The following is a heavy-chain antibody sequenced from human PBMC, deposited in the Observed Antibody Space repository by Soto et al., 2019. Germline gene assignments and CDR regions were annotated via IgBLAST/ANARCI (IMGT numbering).Heavy chain of an antibody. CDR2: ISKDGATP. D-gene: IGHD3-9*01. CDR3: AREALTWFYLDL. Sequence: ESGGGVVQPGRSLRLSCAASGFSLSNYAMHWVRQAPGKGLEWVAIISKDGATPTYADSVKGRFTISRDNSKNTLYLQLNSPGTEDTALYYCAREALTWFYLDLWGQGALVTVSS. V-gene: IGHV3-30-3*01. CDR1: GFSLSNYA. J-gene: IGHJ4*02.